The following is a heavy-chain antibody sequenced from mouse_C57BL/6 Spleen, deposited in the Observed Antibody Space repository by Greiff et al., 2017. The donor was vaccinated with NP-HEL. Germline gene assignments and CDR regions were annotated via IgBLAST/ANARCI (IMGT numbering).Heavy chain of an antibody. Sequence: EVMLVESGGGLVKPGGSLKLSCAASGFTFSDYGMHWVRQAPEKGLEWVAYISSGSSTIYYADTVKGRFTISRDNAKNTLFLQMTSLRSEDTAMYYCARGGLVHFDYWGQGTTLTVSS. CDR3: ARGGLVHFDY. J-gene: IGHJ2*01. V-gene: IGHV5-17*01. CDR2: ISSGSSTI. D-gene: IGHD3-3*01. CDR1: GFTFSDYG.